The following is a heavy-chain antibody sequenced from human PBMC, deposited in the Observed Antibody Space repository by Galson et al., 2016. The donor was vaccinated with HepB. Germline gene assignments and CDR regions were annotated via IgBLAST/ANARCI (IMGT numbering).Heavy chain of an antibody. CDR3: ARYTWIHLWPTAYLDY. D-gene: IGHD5-18*01. J-gene: IGHJ4*02. CDR1: GGSISTYY. V-gene: IGHV4-59*01. Sequence: ETLSLTCTVSGGSISTYYWSWIRQPPGKGLEWIGYIYYSGSTNYNPSLKSRVTISVDTSKNQFSLKLSSVTAADTAVYYCARYTWIHLWPTAYLDYWGQGTLVTVSS. CDR2: IYYSGST.